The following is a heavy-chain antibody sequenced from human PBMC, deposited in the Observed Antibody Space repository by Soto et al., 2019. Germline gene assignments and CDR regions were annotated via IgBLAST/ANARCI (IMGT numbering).Heavy chain of an antibody. D-gene: IGHD3-22*01. Sequence: SLKVSCKPSGSTFSSYASSWVRQAPGQGLEWMGGIIPIFGTANYAQKFPGRVTITADESTSTAYMELSTLRSEDTIVYYCARTYYYDSSGYYGSYWGQGTLVMVSS. J-gene: IGHJ4*02. CDR1: GSTFSSYA. CDR2: IIPIFGTA. CDR3: ARTYYYDSSGYYGSY. V-gene: IGHV1-69*13.